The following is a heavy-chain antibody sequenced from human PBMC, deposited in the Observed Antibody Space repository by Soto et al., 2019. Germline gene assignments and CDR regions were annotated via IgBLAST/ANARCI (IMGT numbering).Heavy chain of an antibody. J-gene: IGHJ4*02. CDR3: ESHPLNWSAADY. Sequence: PSETLSLTCTVSGGSITSSEYYWAWIRQPPGKGLQFVGTIYYSGSSYSNPSLKSRLSMSVDTSKNQFSLTMKSVTAADTGVYYCESHPLNWSAADYWGQGVLVTVAS. CDR1: GGSITSSEYY. V-gene: IGHV4-39*01. D-gene: IGHD1-1*01. CDR2: IYYSGSS.